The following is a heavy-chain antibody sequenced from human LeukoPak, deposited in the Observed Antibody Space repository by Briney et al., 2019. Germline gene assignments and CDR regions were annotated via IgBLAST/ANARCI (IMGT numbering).Heavy chain of an antibody. CDR2: IYPADSDT. J-gene: IGHJ4*02. Sequence: GESLKLSCQVSGYIFIHYWIGWVRQMPGKGLESMGIIYPADSDTTYSPSFQGQVTISADKSISTVYLQWSSLKASDTAMYYCARQSRDGSKTRGYYFDYWGQGTLVTVSS. D-gene: IGHD3-10*01. CDR1: GYIFIHYW. CDR3: ARQSRDGSKTRGYYFDY. V-gene: IGHV5-51*01.